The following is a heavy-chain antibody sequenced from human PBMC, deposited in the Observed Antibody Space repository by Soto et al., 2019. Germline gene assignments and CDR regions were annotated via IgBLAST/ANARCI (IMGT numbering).Heavy chain of an antibody. V-gene: IGHV3-66*01. CDR2: IYSGSST. J-gene: IGHJ6*02. CDR1: GFTVSSNY. Sequence: EVQLVESGGGLVQPGGSLRLSCAASGFTVSSNYMSWVRQAPGKGLEWVSVIYSGSSTYYADSVKGRFTISRDNSENTLYLQMNSLRAEDTAVYYCARARRTLYGMDVWGQGTTVTVSS. CDR3: ARARRTLYGMDV.